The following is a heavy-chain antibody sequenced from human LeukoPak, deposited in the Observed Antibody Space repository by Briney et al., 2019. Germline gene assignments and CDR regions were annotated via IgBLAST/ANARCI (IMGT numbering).Heavy chain of an antibody. J-gene: IGHJ3*02. CDR1: GFTFSTYW. CDR3: ARAEDCSSTSCPRAFDI. CDR2: INTDGSNT. V-gene: IGHV3-74*01. Sequence: PGGSLRLSCAASGFTFSTYWMHWVRHAPGKGLVCVSRINTDGSNTNYADSVKGRFTISRDNAENTLYLQMNSLRAEDTAVYYCARAEDCSSTSCPRAFDIWGQGTMVTVSS. D-gene: IGHD2-2*01.